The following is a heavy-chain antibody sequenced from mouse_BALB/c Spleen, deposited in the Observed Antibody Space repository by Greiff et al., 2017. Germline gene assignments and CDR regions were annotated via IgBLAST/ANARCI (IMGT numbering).Heavy chain of an antibody. Sequence: VQLKQSGAELVKPGASVKLSCTASGFNIKDTYMHWVKQRPEQGLEWIGRIDPANGNTKYDPKFQGKATITADTSSNTAYLQLSSLTSEDTAVYYCARSLLRLQTWFAYWGQGTLVTVSA. CDR2: IDPANGNT. CDR3: ARSLLRLQTWFAY. V-gene: IGHV14-3*02. CDR1: GFNIKDTY. J-gene: IGHJ3*01. D-gene: IGHD1-2*01.